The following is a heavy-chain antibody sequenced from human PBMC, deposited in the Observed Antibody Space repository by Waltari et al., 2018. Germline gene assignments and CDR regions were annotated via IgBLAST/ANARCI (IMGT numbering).Heavy chain of an antibody. CDR1: GYTFTGYY. V-gene: IGHV1-2*06. J-gene: IGHJ4*02. CDR3: ARSEYYDYIWGSYELDY. D-gene: IGHD3-16*01. CDR2: INPNSGGT. Sequence: QVQLVQSGAEVKKPGASVKVSCKASGYTFTGYYMHWVRQAPGQGLEWMGRINPNSGGTNYAQKFQGRVTMTRDTSISTAYRELSRLRSDDTAVYYCARSEYYDYIWGSYELDYWGQGTLVTVSS.